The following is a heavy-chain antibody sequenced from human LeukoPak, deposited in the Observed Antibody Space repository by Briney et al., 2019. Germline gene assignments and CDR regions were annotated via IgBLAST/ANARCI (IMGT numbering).Heavy chain of an antibody. CDR2: IIPILGIA. D-gene: IGHD2-2*01. V-gene: IGHV1-69*04. Sequence: GASVKVSCKASGGTFSSYAISWVRQAPGQGLEWMGRIIPILGIANYAQKFQGRVTITADKSTSTAYMELSSLRSDDTAVHYCARGGPPAFPYYWGQGTLVTVSS. CDR3: ARGGPPAFPYY. CDR1: GGTFSSYA. J-gene: IGHJ4*02.